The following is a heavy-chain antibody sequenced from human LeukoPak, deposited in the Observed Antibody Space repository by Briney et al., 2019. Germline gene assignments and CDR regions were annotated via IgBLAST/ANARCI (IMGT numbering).Heavy chain of an antibody. Sequence: PGGSLRPSCAGSGFTFSSYWMTWVRQAPGKGLEWVANIEEYGRQIYYVDSVKGRFTISRDNAKNSVYLQMNSLRDEDTAVYYCARVGRVTTPRYCDYWGQGTLVTVSS. CDR2: IEEYGRQI. CDR3: ARVGRVTTPRYCDY. V-gene: IGHV3-7*01. CDR1: GFTFSSYW. J-gene: IGHJ4*02. D-gene: IGHD4-17*01.